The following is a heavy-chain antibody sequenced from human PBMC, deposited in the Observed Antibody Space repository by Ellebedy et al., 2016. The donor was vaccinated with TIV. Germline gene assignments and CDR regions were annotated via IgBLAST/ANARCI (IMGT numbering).Heavy chain of an antibody. V-gene: IGHV6-1*01. J-gene: IGHJ4*02. CDR1: GDSVSSNSLS. CDR3: ARDESY. Sequence: SQTLSLTCAISGDSVSSNSLSWNWIRQSPSGGLEWLARTYYASKWYYDYAVSLQGRITINPDTSKNQFSLKLSSVTAADTAVYYCARDESYWGQGTLVTVSS. CDR2: TYYASKWYY.